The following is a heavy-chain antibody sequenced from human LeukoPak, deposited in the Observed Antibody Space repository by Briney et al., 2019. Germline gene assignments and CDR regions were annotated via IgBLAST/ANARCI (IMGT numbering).Heavy chain of an antibody. CDR1: GVTVSSNA. CDR3: TKDHDGMHA. Sequence: PGGSLRLSCAASGVTVSSNAMSWVRQAPAKGLESVSVISVSGSRAYYADFVKGRFTVSRDNSKNTVLLQMNSLRVEDTAVYYCTKDHDGMHAWGQGTTVTVSS. J-gene: IGHJ6*02. CDR2: ISVSGSRA. V-gene: IGHV3-23*01.